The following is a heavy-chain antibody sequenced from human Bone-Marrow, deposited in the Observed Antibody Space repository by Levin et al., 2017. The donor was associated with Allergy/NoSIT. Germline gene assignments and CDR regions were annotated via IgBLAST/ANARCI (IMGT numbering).Heavy chain of an antibody. J-gene: IGHJ5*02. Sequence: GESLKISCKGSGYSFTSYWIGWVRQMPGKGLEWMGIIYPGDSDTRYSPSFQGQVTISADKSISTAYLQWSSLKASDTAMYYCARIRRARLLWFGEFPAGFDPWGQGTLVTVSS. CDR3: ARIRRARLLWFGEFPAGFDP. CDR2: IYPGDSDT. CDR1: GYSFTSYW. D-gene: IGHD3-10*01. V-gene: IGHV5-51*01.